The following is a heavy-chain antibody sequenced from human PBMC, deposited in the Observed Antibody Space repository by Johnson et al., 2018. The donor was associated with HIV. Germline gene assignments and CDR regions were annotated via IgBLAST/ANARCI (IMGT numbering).Heavy chain of an antibody. V-gene: IGHV3-66*01. Sequence: VQLVESGGGLVQPGGSLRLSCAASGFTVSSNYMSWVRQAPGKGLAWVSVIYSGGSTYYADSVTGRFTLSRDNSKNTLYLQMNSLRAEDTAVYYCARSGDSIGSFWAGGAFDIWGQGTMVTVSS. D-gene: IGHD3/OR15-3a*01. CDR1: GFTVSSNY. J-gene: IGHJ3*02. CDR3: ARSGDSIGSFWAGGAFDI. CDR2: IYSGGST.